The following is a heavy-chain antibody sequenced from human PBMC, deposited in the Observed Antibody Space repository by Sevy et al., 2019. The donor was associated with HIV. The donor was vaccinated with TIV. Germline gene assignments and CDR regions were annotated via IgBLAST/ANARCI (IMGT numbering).Heavy chain of an antibody. Sequence: GGSLRLSCSASGFTFSSYAMHWVRQAPGKGLEYVSAISSNGGSTYYADSVKGRFTISRDNSKNTLYLQMSSLRAEDTAVYYCVKAYYYDSSGLPDAFDIWGQGTTVTVSS. D-gene: IGHD3-22*01. CDR2: ISSNGGST. CDR1: GFTFSSYA. CDR3: VKAYYYDSSGLPDAFDI. V-gene: IGHV3-64D*06. J-gene: IGHJ3*02.